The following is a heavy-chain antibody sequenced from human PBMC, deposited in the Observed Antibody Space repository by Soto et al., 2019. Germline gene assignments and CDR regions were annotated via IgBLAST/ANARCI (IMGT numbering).Heavy chain of an antibody. D-gene: IGHD3-22*01. Sequence: EVQLVESGGGLVQPGESLRLSCAASGFTFNNYWMHWVRQAPGKGLVWVSRINSDGSGINYADSVKGRFTISRDNAKNTLNLETNSLRAEDTAVYYCVRDLLGYGRWGQGTLVTVSS. J-gene: IGHJ4*02. V-gene: IGHV3-74*01. CDR1: GFTFNNYW. CDR2: INSDGSGI. CDR3: VRDLLGYGR.